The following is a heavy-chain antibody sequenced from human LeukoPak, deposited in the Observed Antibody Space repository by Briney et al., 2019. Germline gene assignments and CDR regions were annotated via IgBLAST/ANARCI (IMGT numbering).Heavy chain of an antibody. CDR1: GGSISSSSYY. CDR2: IYYSGST. D-gene: IGHD3-10*01. J-gene: IGHJ3*02. CDR3: ARGGFITMVRGVIISSHAFDI. V-gene: IGHV4-39*07. Sequence: SETLSLTCTVSGGSISSSSYYWGWIRQPPGKGLEWIGSIYYSGSTYYNPSLKSRVTISVDTSKNQFSLKLSSVTAADTAVYYCARGGFITMVRGVIISSHAFDIWGQGTMVTVSS.